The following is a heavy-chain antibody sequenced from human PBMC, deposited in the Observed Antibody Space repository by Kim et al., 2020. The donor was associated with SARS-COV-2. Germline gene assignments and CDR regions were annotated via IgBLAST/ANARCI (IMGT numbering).Heavy chain of an antibody. V-gene: IGHV3-23*01. D-gene: IGHD2-15*01. CDR1: EFTFSNYA. J-gene: IGHJ4*02. CDR3: AKGGGSTYPKSRELDY. Sequence: GGSLRLSCAASEFTFSNYAMNWVRQAPGKGLEWVSIISGRGDSTFYADSVKGRFTISRDNSRDTLYLQMNGLRPDDTAIYYCAKGGGSTYPKSRELDYWGQGTLVTVSS. CDR2: ISGRGDST.